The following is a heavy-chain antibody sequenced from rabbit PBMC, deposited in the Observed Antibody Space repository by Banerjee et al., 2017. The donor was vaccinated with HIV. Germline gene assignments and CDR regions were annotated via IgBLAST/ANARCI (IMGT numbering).Heavy chain of an antibody. CDR3: ARDAGYAGSNL. V-gene: IGHV1S40*01. CDR2: IYTGDDDT. J-gene: IGHJ4*01. CDR1: GFDFSSSYW. D-gene: IGHD4-2*01. Sequence: QSLEESGGDLVKPGASLTLTCTASGFDFSSSYWICWIRQAPGKVLEWIGCIYTGDDDTNYATWAKGRFTISKTASTVDLRMTSLTAADTATYFCARDAGYAGSNLWGPGTLVTVS.